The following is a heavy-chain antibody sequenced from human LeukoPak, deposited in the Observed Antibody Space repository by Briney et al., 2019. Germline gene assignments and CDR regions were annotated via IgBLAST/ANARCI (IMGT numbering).Heavy chain of an antibody. J-gene: IGHJ4*02. Sequence: SQTLSLTCTVSGGSISSGSYYWSWIRQPAGKGLEWIGRIYTSGSTNYNPSLKSRVTISVDTSKNQFSLKLSSVTAADTAVYYCARDKLGYCSSTSCATRGFGYWGQGTLVTVSS. D-gene: IGHD2-2*01. V-gene: IGHV4-61*02. CDR2: IYTSGST. CDR3: ARDKLGYCSSTSCATRGFGY. CDR1: GGSISSGSYY.